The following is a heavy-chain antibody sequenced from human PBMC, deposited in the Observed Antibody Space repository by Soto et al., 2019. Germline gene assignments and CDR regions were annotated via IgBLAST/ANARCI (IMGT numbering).Heavy chain of an antibody. CDR1: GGSISSGDYY. CDR2: IYYSGST. J-gene: IGHJ6*02. V-gene: IGHV4-30-4*01. Sequence: SETLSLTCTVSGGSISSGDYYWSWIRQPPGKGLEWIGYIYYSGSTYYNPSLKSRVTISVDTSKNQFSLKLSSVTAADTAVYYCAREQGSGSYSFRPYYYGMDVWGQGTTVTVSS. CDR3: AREQGSGSYSFRPYYYGMDV. D-gene: IGHD3-10*01.